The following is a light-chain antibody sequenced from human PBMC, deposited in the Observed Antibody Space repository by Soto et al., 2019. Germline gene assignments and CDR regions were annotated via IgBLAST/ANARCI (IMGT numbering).Light chain of an antibody. J-gene: IGLJ2*01. CDR3: LLSYRGVGV. Sequence: QTVVTQEPSLTVSPGGTVTLTCGSKTGAVTTGHYPYWFQQKPGQAPRTLIYDTNNKHSWTPARFSGSLLGGKAALTLSGAQPEDEADYYCLLSYRGVGVFGGGTKVTVL. V-gene: IGLV7-46*01. CDR2: DTN. CDR1: TGAVTTGHY.